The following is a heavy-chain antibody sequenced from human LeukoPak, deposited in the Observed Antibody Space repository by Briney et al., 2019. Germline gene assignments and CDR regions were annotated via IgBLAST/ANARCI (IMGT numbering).Heavy chain of an antibody. J-gene: IGHJ3*02. V-gene: IGHV1-69*04. Sequence: SVKVSCKASGGTFSSYAISWVRQAPGQGLEWMGRIIPILGIANYAQKFQGRVTITADKSTSTAYMELSSLRSEDTAVYYCARDLRRWLQLRLYAFDIWGQGTMVTVSS. D-gene: IGHD5-24*01. CDR3: ARDLRRWLQLRLYAFDI. CDR1: GGTFSSYA. CDR2: IIPILGIA.